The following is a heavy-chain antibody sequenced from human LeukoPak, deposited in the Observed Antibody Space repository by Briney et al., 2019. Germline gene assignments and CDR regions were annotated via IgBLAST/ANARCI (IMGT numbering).Heavy chain of an antibody. D-gene: IGHD3-9*01. CDR3: AKSNGDILTGYYSTRSRGY. J-gene: IGHJ4*02. V-gene: IGHV3-9*01. Sequence: GGSLRLSCAASGFTFSSYSMNWVRQAPGKGLEWVSGISWNSSSIDYADSVKGRFTISRDNAKNSLYLQMNSLRAEDTALYYCAKSNGDILTGYYSTRSRGYWGQGTLVTVSS. CDR1: GFTFSSYS. CDR2: ISWNSSSI.